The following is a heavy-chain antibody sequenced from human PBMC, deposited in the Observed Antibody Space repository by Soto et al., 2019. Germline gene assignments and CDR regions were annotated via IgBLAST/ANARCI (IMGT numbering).Heavy chain of an antibody. CDR1: GFTFSSYA. V-gene: IGHV3-7*03. CDR3: ASLARGHKYYYDSSGYYPDY. CDR2: IKEDGSEK. Sequence: PGGSLRLSCAASGFTFSSYAMSWVRQAPGKGLEWVANIKEDGSEKYYVDSVKGRFTISRDNAKNSLYLQMNSLRAEDTAVYYCASLARGHKYYYDSSGYYPDYWGQGTLVTVSS. D-gene: IGHD3-22*01. J-gene: IGHJ4*02.